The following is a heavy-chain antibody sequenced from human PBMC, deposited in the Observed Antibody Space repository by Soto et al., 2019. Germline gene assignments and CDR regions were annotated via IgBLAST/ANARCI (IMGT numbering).Heavy chain of an antibody. CDR2: INPNSGGT. V-gene: IGHV1-2*02. CDR1: GYTFTGYY. J-gene: IGHJ6*02. Sequence: GASVKVSFKASGYTFTGYYMHWVRQAPGQGLEWMGWINPNSGGTNYALKFQGRVTMTRDTSISTAYMELSRLRSDDTAVYYCARGITIFGVVKGYYYGMDVWGQGTTVTVSS. D-gene: IGHD3-3*01. CDR3: ARGITIFGVVKGYYYGMDV.